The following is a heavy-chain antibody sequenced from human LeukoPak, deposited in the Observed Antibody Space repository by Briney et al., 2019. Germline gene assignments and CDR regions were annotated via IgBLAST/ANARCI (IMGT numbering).Heavy chain of an antibody. D-gene: IGHD2-15*01. CDR1: GYTFTTYY. J-gene: IGHJ5*02. Sequence: ASVKVSCKASGYTFTTYYMHWVRQAPGQGLEWMGWISTYNDNTNYAQRFQGRVTMTTDTSTSTAYMELRSLRSDDTAVYYCARDSGADGGSPDPWGQGTLVTVSS. CDR3: ARDSGADGGSPDP. CDR2: ISTYNDNT. V-gene: IGHV1-18*04.